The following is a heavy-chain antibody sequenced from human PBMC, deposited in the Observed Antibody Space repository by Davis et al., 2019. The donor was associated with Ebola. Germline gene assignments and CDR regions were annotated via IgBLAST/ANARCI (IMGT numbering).Heavy chain of an antibody. V-gene: IGHV4-59*01. J-gene: IGHJ4*02. D-gene: IGHD5-12*01. CDR2: IHYSGSP. CDR1: GGSISNYY. Sequence: LRLSCPLSGGSISNYYWSWVRQLPGKGLEWIGYIHYSGSPNYNPSLKSRVTMSLDTSKNQFSLILTSLTAADTAVYYCATGGGYDPLAPFDYWGQGTLVTVSS. CDR3: ATGGGYDPLAPFDY.